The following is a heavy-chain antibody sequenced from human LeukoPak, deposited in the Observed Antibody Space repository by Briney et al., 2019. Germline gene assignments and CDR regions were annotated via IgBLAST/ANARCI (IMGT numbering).Heavy chain of an antibody. CDR2: IYYSGNT. D-gene: IGHD4-17*01. CDR1: GGSISSYY. V-gene: IGHV4-59*08. CDR3: ASGDYGDFSRFDF. J-gene: IGHJ4*02. Sequence: SETLSLTCTVSGGSISSYYWNWIRQPPGKGLEWIGYIYYSGNTNYNPSLKSRVTISVDMSKKQFSLKLSSVTAADTAVYYCASGDYGDFSRFDFWGQGTLVTVSS.